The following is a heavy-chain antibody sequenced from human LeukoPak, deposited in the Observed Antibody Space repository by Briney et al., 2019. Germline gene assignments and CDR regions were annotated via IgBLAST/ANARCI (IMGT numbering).Heavy chain of an antibody. CDR1: GFTFSSYW. J-gene: IGHJ5*02. CDR3: AKLPTTGWYAGGNWFDP. CDR2: IKQDGSEK. Sequence: GGSLRLSCAASGFTFSSYWMTWVRQAPGKGLEWVANIKQDGSEKYYVDSVKGRFTISRDNAKNSLYLQMNSLRAEDTAVFYCAKLPTTGWYAGGNWFDPWGQGTLVTVSS. V-gene: IGHV3-7*05. D-gene: IGHD6-19*01.